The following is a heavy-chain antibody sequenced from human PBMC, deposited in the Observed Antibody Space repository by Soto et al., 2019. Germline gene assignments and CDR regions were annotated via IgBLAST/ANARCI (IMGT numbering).Heavy chain of an antibody. Sequence: EVQLVESGGGLVQPGGSLRLSCAASGFSLSDHWMHWVHQAPGKGLVWVSRLETDGSTTAYADSVRARFSISRRTAKNPLYLQMNSLRAEDTAVYYCVRDGTSTMPCGYWGQGTLVTVSS. V-gene: IGHV3-74*03. CDR2: LETDGSTT. D-gene: IGHD1-1*01. J-gene: IGHJ4*02. CDR1: GFSLSDHW. CDR3: VRDGTSTMPCGY.